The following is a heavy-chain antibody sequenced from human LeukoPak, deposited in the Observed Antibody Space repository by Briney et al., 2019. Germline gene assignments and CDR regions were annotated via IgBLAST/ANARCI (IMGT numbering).Heavy chain of an antibody. CDR3: AKVKRLLWFGGWYYFDY. CDR2: IRYDGCNK. CDR1: GFTFSSYA. Sequence: GESLRLSCAASGFTFSSYAMSWVRQAPGKGLEWVAFIRYDGCNKFFADSVKGRFTISRDNSKNTLYLQMNSLRAEDTAVYYCAKVKRLLWFGGWYYFDYWGQGTLVTVSS. J-gene: IGHJ4*02. D-gene: IGHD3-10*01. V-gene: IGHV3-30*02.